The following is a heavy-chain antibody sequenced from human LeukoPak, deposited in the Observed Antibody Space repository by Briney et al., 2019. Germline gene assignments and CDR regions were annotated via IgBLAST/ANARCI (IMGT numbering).Heavy chain of an antibody. CDR2: ISGSGGST. J-gene: IGHJ4*02. CDR3: AKAGDSGGVFDS. V-gene: IGHV3-23*01. Sequence: GGSLRLSCAASGFTFSSYAMSWVRQAPGKGLEWVSAISGSGGSTYYADSVKGRFAISRDNSKNTLYLQMNSLRAEDTAVYYCAKAGDSGGVFDSGGKEPRVPASS. D-gene: IGHD7-27*01. CDR1: GFTFSSYA.